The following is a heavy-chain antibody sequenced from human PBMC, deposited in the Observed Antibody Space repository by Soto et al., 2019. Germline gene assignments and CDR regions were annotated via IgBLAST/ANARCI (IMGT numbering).Heavy chain of an antibody. J-gene: IGHJ4*02. CDR2: IDPSGGVT. D-gene: IGHD3-16*01. CDR3: GRDVIGHDNYETIGHYFDH. V-gene: IGHV1-46*01. Sequence: QVQLIQFGAEVKKPGASVKVSCRASGYTFTKFHIHWVRQAPGQGLEWMGMIDPSGGVTRDAQRVQGRITMSRKTSTSRRYMELRGPTAEDTAVYYCGRDVIGHDNYETIGHYFDHWGPGTLVTVSS. CDR1: GYTFTKFH.